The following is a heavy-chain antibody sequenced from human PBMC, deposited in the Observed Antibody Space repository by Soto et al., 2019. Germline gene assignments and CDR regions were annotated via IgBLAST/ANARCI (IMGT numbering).Heavy chain of an antibody. D-gene: IGHD4-17*01. V-gene: IGHV2-5*02. CDR3: AHAGDYDLLSFDH. Sequence: QITLKESGPPLVRTAQPLTLTCAFSGFSLTTTHMGVAWIRQPPGKALEWLALIYWDDDKRYSPSLKNRLAISKDTSRNRVVLTITNMNPEDTGTYFCAHAGDYDLLSFDHWGPGTLVTVSS. J-gene: IGHJ4*02. CDR1: GFSLTTTHMG. CDR2: IYWDDDK.